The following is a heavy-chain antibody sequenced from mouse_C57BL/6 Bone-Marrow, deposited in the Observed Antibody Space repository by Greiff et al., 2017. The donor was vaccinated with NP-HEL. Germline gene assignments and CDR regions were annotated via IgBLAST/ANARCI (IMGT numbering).Heavy chain of an antibody. V-gene: IGHV5-6*02. CDR3: AKLGLDWYFDV. Sequence: EVMLVESGGDLVKPGGSLKLSCAASGFTFSSYGMSWVRQTPDKRLEWVATISSGGSYTSYPDSVKGRFTISRDNAKNTLYLQMSSLKSEDTAMYYCAKLGLDWYFDVWGTGTTVTVSS. CDR2: ISSGGSYT. J-gene: IGHJ1*03. CDR1: GFTFSSYG. D-gene: IGHD4-1*01.